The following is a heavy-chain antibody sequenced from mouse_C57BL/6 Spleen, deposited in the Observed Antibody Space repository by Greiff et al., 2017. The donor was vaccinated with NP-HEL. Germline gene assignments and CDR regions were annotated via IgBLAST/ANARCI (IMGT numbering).Heavy chain of an antibody. CDR2: IDPSDSYT. J-gene: IGHJ2*01. V-gene: IGHV1-50*01. D-gene: IGHD1-1*01. CDR1: GYNFTRYW. CDR3: ARSGITTVVARDY. Sequence: VPLPQPGAELVKPGASVNLSCQASGYNFTRYWMPWVKQRPGQGLEWIGEIDPSDSYTNYNQKFKGKATLTVDTSSSTAYMQLSSLTSEDSAVYYCARSGITTVVARDYWGQGTTLTVSS.